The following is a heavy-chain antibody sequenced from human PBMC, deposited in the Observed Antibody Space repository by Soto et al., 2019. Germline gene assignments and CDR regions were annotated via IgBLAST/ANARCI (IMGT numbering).Heavy chain of an antibody. J-gene: IGHJ4*02. Sequence: GGSLRLSCAASGFTFSSYAMSWVRQAPGKGLEWVSAISGSGGSTYYADSVKGRFTISRDNSKNTLYLQMNSLRAEDTAVYYCAKVGDDSSGYYYFHFDYWGQGTPVTVSS. V-gene: IGHV3-23*01. D-gene: IGHD3-22*01. CDR1: GFTFSSYA. CDR3: AKVGDDSSGYYYFHFDY. CDR2: ISGSGGST.